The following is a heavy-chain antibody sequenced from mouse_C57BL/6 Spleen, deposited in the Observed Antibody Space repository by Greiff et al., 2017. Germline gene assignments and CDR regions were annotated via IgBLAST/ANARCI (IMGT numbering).Heavy chain of an antibody. V-gene: IGHV7-3*01. CDR2: IRNKANGYTT. J-gene: IGHJ3*01. Sequence: EVHLVESGGGLVQPGGSLSLSCAASGFTFTDYYMSWVRQPPGKALEWLGFIRNKANGYTTEYSASVKGRFTISRDNSQSILYLQMNALRAEDSATYYCARYGTGWFAYWGQGTLVTVSA. CDR1: GFTFTDYY. CDR3: ARYGTGWFAY. D-gene: IGHD4-1*01.